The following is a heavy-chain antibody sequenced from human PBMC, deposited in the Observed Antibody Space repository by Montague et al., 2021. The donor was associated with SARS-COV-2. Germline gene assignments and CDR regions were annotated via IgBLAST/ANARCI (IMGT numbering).Heavy chain of an antibody. CDR3: ASLTMVRGVSPYYFDY. V-gene: IGHV3-74*01. J-gene: IGHJ4*02. CDR2: INSDGSST. Sequence: SLRLSCAASGFTFSSYWMHWVRQAPGKGLVWVSRINSDGSSTSYADPVKGRFTISRDNAKNTLYLQMNSLRAEDTAVYYCASLTMVRGVSPYYFDYWGQGTLVTVSS. D-gene: IGHD3-10*01. CDR1: GFTFSSYW.